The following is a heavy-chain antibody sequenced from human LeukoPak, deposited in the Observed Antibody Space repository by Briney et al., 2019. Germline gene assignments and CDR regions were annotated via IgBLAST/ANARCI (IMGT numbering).Heavy chain of an antibody. CDR1: GYSISSGYY. V-gene: IGHV4-38-2*02. CDR3: ARDPSSWYGDYYYMDV. Sequence: SETLSLICTVSGYSISSGYYWGWIRQPPGKGLEWIGSIYHSGSTNYNPSLKSRVTISVDTSKNQFSLKLSSVTAADTAVYYCARDPSSWYGDYYYMDVWGKGTTVTVSS. CDR2: IYHSGST. D-gene: IGHD6-13*01. J-gene: IGHJ6*03.